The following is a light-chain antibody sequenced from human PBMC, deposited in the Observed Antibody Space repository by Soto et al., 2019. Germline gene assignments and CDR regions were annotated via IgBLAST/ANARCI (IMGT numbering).Light chain of an antibody. CDR2: GAS. J-gene: IGKJ1*01. CDR1: QSISSS. V-gene: IGKV3-15*01. CDR3: QQYNNWWT. Sequence: EIVMTQSPATLSVSPGERATLSCRASQSISSSLAWYQKKPGQAPGLLIYGASTRAPDIPARFSGSGSGTEFTLTISSLQSEDFAVYYCQQYNNWWTFGQGTRVEIK.